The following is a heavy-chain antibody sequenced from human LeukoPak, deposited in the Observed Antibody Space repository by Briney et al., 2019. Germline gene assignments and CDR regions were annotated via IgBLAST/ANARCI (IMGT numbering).Heavy chain of an antibody. CDR2: IYHTGRT. Sequence: QPSETLSLTCAVSGDSMTSNNWWSWVRQPPGKGLEWIGDIYHTGRTNYNPSLKSRVTISVDKSKKQFSLKLGSVTAADTAVYYCARGTEADGTFMFDFWGQGTLVTVSS. CDR1: GDSMTSNNW. D-gene: IGHD5-24*01. V-gene: IGHV4-4*02. J-gene: IGHJ4*02. CDR3: ARGTEADGTFMFDF.